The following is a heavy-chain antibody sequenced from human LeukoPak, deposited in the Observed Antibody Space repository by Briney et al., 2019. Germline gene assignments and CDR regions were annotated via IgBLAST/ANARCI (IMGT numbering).Heavy chain of an antibody. CDR3: ARARYGSGSSHYYYYMDV. D-gene: IGHD3-10*01. Sequence: ASVKVSCKASGYTFTGYYMHWVRQAPGQGLEWMGWINPNSGGTNYAQKFQGRVTMTRDTSISTAYMELSRLRSEDTAVYYCARARYGSGSSHYYYYMDVWGKGTTVTVSS. CDR1: GYTFTGYY. V-gene: IGHV1-2*02. CDR2: INPNSGGT. J-gene: IGHJ6*03.